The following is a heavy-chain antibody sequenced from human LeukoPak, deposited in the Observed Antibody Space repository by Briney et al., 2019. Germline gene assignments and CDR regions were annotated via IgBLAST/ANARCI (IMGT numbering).Heavy chain of an antibody. CDR1: GFTFSTYA. Sequence: QPGGSLRLSCAASGFTFSTYAMNWVRQAPGKGLEWVSTSGRGDYTYYADSVKGRFTISRDNSKNTLFLQMNSLRAEDTAIYYCAKDLRVARLWGQGTLVTVSS. J-gene: IGHJ4*02. D-gene: IGHD2-15*01. V-gene: IGHV3-23*01. CDR2: SGRGDYT. CDR3: AKDLRVARL.